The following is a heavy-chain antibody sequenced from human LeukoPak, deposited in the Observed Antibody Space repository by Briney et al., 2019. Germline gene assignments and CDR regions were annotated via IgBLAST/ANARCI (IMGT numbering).Heavy chain of an antibody. CDR2: IYHSGSG. Sequence: PSETLSLTCAVSGYSISNDYYWGWIRQPPGRGLEWIGHIYHSGSGYYNPSLKSRVAISVDTSKNQFSLKLSSVTAADTAVYYCARGGDYYGSGSYYAFDPWGQGTLVTVSS. V-gene: IGHV4-38-2*01. J-gene: IGHJ5*02. CDR3: ARGGDYYGSGSYYAFDP. CDR1: GYSISNDYY. D-gene: IGHD3-10*01.